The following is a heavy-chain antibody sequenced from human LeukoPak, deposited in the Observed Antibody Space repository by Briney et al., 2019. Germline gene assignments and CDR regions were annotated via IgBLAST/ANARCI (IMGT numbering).Heavy chain of an antibody. CDR3: ARERGLGAFDI. D-gene: IGHD3/OR15-3a*01. CDR1: AFTFSSYE. Sequence: GGSLRLSCAASAFTFSSYEMNWVRQAPGKGLEWVSYISSSGNIIYYADSVKGRFTISRDNAKNSLYLQMNSLRAEDTAVYYCARERGLGAFDIWGQGTMVTISS. J-gene: IGHJ3*02. CDR2: ISSSGNII. V-gene: IGHV3-48*03.